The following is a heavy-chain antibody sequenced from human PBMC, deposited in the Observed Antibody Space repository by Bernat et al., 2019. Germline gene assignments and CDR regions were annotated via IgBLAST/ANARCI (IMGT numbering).Heavy chain of an antibody. CDR1: GFTFSSYG. CDR3: ARDDIALDYESSGFSATLDY. D-gene: IGHD3-22*01. CDR2: IWYDGSNK. Sequence: QVQLVESGGGVVQPGRSLRLSCAASGFTFSSYGMHWVRQAPGKGLEWVAVIWYDGSNKYYADSVKGRFTISRDNSKNTLYLQMNSLRAEDTAVYYCARDDIALDYESSGFSATLDYWGQGTLVTVSS. J-gene: IGHJ4*02. V-gene: IGHV3-33*01.